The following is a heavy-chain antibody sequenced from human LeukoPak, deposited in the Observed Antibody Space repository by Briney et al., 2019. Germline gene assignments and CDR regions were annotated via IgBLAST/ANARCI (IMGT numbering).Heavy chain of an antibody. CDR1: GFTFSSYG. Sequence: GGSLRLSCAASGFTFSSYGMHWVRQAPGKGLEWVAVISYDRSNKYYADSVKGRFTISRDNSKNTLYLQMNSLRAEDTAVYYCAKGNYQLPIDYWGQGTLVTVSS. J-gene: IGHJ4*02. D-gene: IGHD2-2*01. CDR2: ISYDRSNK. V-gene: IGHV3-30*18. CDR3: AKGNYQLPIDY.